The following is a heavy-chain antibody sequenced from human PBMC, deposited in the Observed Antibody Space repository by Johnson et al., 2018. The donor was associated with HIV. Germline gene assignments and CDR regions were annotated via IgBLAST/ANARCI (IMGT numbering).Heavy chain of an antibody. J-gene: IGHJ3*02. CDR3: AKEFIAHDLPAGAFDI. V-gene: IGHV3-73*01. Sequence: VQLVESGGGLVKPGGSLRLSCAASGFTFSGSAMHWVRQASGKGLEWVGRIRSKANSYATAYAASVKGRFTISRDDSKNTLYLQMNSLRAEDTAVYYCAKEFIAHDLPAGAFDIWGQGTMVTVSS. CDR1: GFTFSGSA. CDR2: IRSKANSYAT. D-gene: IGHD6-13*01.